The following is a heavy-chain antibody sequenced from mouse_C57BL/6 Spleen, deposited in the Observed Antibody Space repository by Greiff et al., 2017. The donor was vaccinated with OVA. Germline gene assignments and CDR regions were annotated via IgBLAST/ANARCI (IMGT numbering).Heavy chain of an antibody. J-gene: IGHJ1*03. V-gene: IGHV1-53*01. Sequence: QVHVKQPGTELVKPGASVKLSCKASGYTFTSYWMHWVKQRPGQGLEWIGNINPSNGGTNYNEKFKSKATLTVDKSSSTAYMQLSSLTSEDSAVYYCAREYYYGSSHWYFDVWGTGTTVTVSS. CDR1: GYTFTSYW. CDR2: INPSNGGT. CDR3: AREYYYGSSHWYFDV. D-gene: IGHD1-1*01.